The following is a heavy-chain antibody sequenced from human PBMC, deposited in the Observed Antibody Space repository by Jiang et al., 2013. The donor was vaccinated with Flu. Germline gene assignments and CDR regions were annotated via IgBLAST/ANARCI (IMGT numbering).Heavy chain of an antibody. D-gene: IGHD6-19*01. CDR3: ARGGRRPPHSGWYYFDY. V-gene: IGHV1-8*01. Sequence: SGAEVKKPGASVKVSCKASGYTFTSYDINWVRQATGQGLEWMGWMNPNSGNTGYAQKFQGRVTMTRNTSISTAYMELSSLRSEDTAVYYCARGGRRPPHSGWYYFDYWGQGTLVTVSS. CDR1: GYTFTSYD. J-gene: IGHJ4*02. CDR2: MNPNSGNT.